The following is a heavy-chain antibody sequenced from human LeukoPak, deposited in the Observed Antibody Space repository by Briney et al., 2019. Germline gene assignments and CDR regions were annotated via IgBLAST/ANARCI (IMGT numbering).Heavy chain of an antibody. D-gene: IGHD6-19*01. Sequence: KPSETLSLTCAVYGGSFSGYYWSWIRQPPGKGLEWIGSIYYSGSTYYNPSLKSRVTISVDTSKNQFSLKLSSVTAADTAVYYCARAASGRGDYWGQGTLVTVSS. CDR2: IYYSGST. CDR1: GGSFSGYY. V-gene: IGHV4-34*01. CDR3: ARAASGRGDY. J-gene: IGHJ4*02.